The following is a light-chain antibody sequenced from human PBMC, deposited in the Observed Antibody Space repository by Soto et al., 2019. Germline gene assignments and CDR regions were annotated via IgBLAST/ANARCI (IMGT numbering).Light chain of an antibody. Sequence: QSALAQPASVSGSPGQSITISCTGSFSDIAVFNYVSWYQQLPGTAPKLLIYSNNQRPSGVPDRFSGSKSGTSASLAISGLQSEDEADYYCAAWDDSLNSWVFGGGTKLTVL. J-gene: IGLJ3*02. V-gene: IGLV1-44*01. CDR2: SNN. CDR1: FSDIAVFNY. CDR3: AAWDDSLNSWV.